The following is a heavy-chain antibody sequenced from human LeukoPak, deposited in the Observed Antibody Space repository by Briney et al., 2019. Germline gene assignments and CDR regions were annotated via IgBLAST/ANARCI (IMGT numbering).Heavy chain of an antibody. D-gene: IGHD3-16*01. CDR3: ARDNSVEVSTMIIFDY. Sequence: PSETLSLTCTVSGGSISSSYWSWIRQPPGKGLEWIGYIYYSGITNYNPSLKSRVTISVDTSKNQFSLKLSYVTAADTAVYYCARDNSVEVSTMIIFDYWGQGTLVTVSS. CDR2: IYYSGIT. CDR1: GGSISSSY. J-gene: IGHJ4*02. V-gene: IGHV4-59*12.